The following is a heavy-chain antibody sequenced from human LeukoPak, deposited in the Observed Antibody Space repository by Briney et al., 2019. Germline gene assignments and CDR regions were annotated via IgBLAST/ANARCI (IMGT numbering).Heavy chain of an antibody. CDR1: GFTFSTYW. CDR2: IRYDGSNK. J-gene: IGHJ4*02. Sequence: GGSLRLSCAASGFTFSTYWMSWVRQAPGKGLEWVAFIRYDGSNKYYADSVKGRFTISRDNSKNTLYLQMNSLRAEDTAVYYCAKDMTDDFWSGYYNYFDYWGQGTLVTVSS. CDR3: AKDMTDDFWSGYYNYFDY. D-gene: IGHD3-3*01. V-gene: IGHV3-30*02.